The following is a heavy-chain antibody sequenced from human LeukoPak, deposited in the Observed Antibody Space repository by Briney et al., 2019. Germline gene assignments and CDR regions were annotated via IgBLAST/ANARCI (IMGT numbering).Heavy chain of an antibody. CDR3: ARAPSFKYYYDSSGYYYTPPDAFDI. J-gene: IGHJ3*02. D-gene: IGHD3-22*01. Sequence: PSETLSLTCAVYGGSFSGYYWSWIRQPPGKGLEWIGEINHSGSTNYNPSLKSRVTISVDTSKNQFSLKLSSVTAADTAVYYCARAPSFKYYYDSSGYYYTPPDAFDIWGQGTMVTVSS. V-gene: IGHV4-34*01. CDR1: GGSFSGYY. CDR2: INHSGST.